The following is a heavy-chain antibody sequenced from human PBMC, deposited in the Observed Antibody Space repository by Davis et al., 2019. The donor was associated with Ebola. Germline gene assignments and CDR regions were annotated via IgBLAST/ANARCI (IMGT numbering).Heavy chain of an antibody. D-gene: IGHD3-10*01. Sequence: ASVKVSCKVSGYTLTELSMHWVRQAPGKGLEWMGGFDPEDGETIYAQKFQGRVTMTEDTSTDTAYMELSSLTSGDTAVYYCVRDLRGWGDFDYWGQGTLVTVSS. CDR3: VRDLRGWGDFDY. V-gene: IGHV1-24*01. CDR1: GYTLTELS. J-gene: IGHJ4*02. CDR2: FDPEDGET.